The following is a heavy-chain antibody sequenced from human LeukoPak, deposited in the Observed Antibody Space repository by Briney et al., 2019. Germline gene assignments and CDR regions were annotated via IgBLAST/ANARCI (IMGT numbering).Heavy chain of an antibody. Sequence: GGSLRLSCAASGFTFSSYAMHWVRQAPGKGLEWVAVISYDGSSKYYADSVKGRFTISRDNSKNTLYLQMNSLRAEDTAVYYCASFIVGATSTPPDAFDIWGQGTMVTVSS. CDR2: ISYDGSSK. D-gene: IGHD1-26*01. CDR3: ASFIVGATSTPPDAFDI. V-gene: IGHV3-30-3*01. J-gene: IGHJ3*02. CDR1: GFTFSSYA.